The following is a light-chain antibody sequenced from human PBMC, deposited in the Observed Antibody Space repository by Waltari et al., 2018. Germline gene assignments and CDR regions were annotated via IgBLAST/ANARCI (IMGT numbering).Light chain of an antibody. CDR3: QQSYSTPRYT. Sequence: DIQMTQSPSSLSASVGDSVTITCRASQSISSYLNWYQQKPGKAPKLLIYAASSLQSGVPSRFSGSGAETDFTLTISSLQPEDFATYYCQQSYSTPRYTFGQGTKLEIK. J-gene: IGKJ2*01. V-gene: IGKV1-39*01. CDR2: AAS. CDR1: QSISSY.